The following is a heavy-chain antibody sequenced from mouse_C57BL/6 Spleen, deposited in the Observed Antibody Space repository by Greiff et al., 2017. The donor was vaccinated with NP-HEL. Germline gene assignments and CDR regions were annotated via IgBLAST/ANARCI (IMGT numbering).Heavy chain of an antibody. Sequence: EVKLMESGGGLVKPGGSLKLSCAASGFTFSDYGMHWVRQAPEKGLEWVAYISSGSSTIYYADTVKGRFTISRDNAKNTLFLQMTSLRSEDTAMYYCAIPYYYGEAMDYWGQGTSVTVSS. CDR1: GFTFSDYG. CDR3: AIPYYYGEAMDY. J-gene: IGHJ4*01. CDR2: ISSGSSTI. D-gene: IGHD1-1*01. V-gene: IGHV5-17*01.